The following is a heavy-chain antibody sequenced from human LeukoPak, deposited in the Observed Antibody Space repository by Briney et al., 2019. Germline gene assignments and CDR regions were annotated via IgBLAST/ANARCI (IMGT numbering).Heavy chain of an antibody. J-gene: IGHJ4*02. Sequence: GESLKISCKVSGYSFTTYWIAWVRQMPGKGLEWMGIIYPGDSDTRHSPSFQGQVTISADKSISTAYLQWSSLKASDTAMYYCARPGPTVRYFDYWGQGTLVTVSS. V-gene: IGHV5-51*01. D-gene: IGHD1-1*01. CDR1: GYSFTTYW. CDR2: IYPGDSDT. CDR3: ARPGPTVRYFDY.